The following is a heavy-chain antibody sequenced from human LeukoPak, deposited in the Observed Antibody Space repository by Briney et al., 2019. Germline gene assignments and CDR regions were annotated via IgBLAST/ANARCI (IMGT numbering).Heavy chain of an antibody. D-gene: IGHD3-22*01. CDR1: GGSISSGSYY. CDR2: IYTSGST. Sequence: SETLSLTCTVSGGSISSGSYYWSWIRQPAGKGLEWIGRIYTSGSTNYNPSLKSRVTISVDTSKNQFSLKLSSVTAADTAVYYCARGRRGYYDSSGYKTAFNFDYWGQGTLVTVSS. J-gene: IGHJ4*02. CDR3: ARGRRGYYDSSGYKTAFNFDY. V-gene: IGHV4-61*02.